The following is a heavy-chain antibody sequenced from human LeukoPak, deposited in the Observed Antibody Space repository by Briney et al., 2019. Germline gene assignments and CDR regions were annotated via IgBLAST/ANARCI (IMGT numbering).Heavy chain of an antibody. CDR1: GYTFTGYY. CDR3: ARSSKDGYKIR. CDR2: INPNSGGT. V-gene: IGHV1-2*06. D-gene: IGHD5-24*01. J-gene: IGHJ4*02. Sequence: ASVKVSCKTSGYTFTGYYMHWVRQAPGQGLEWMGRINPNSGGTNYAQKFQGRVTMTRDTSISTAYMELSRLRSDDTAVYYCARSSKDGYKIRWGQGTLVTVSS.